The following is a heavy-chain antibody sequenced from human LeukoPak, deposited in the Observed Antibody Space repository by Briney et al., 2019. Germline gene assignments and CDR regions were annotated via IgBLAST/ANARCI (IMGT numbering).Heavy chain of an antibody. CDR3: ARAGRYNYDFRSGYYTTFDY. D-gene: IGHD3-3*01. CDR2: INHSGST. Sequence: SETLSLTCAVYGGSFSGYDWSWIRQPPGKGLEWIGQINHSGSTNYNPSLKSRVTISVDTSKNQFSLKLSSVTAADTAVYYCARAGRYNYDFRSGYYTTFDYWGQGTLVTVSS. CDR1: GGSFSGYD. V-gene: IGHV4-34*01. J-gene: IGHJ4*02.